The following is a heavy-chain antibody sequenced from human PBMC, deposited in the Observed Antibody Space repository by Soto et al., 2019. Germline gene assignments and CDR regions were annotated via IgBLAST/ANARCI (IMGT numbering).Heavy chain of an antibody. CDR2: ISSSSSYI. J-gene: IGHJ3*01. CDR1: GFTFSSYS. CDR3: ASERLCFGRDLDSDP. D-gene: IGHD3-10*01. V-gene: IGHV3-21*01. Sequence: GGSLRLSCAASGFTFSSYSMNWVRQAPGKGLEWVSSISSSSSYIYYADSVKGRFTISRDNAKNSLYLQMNSLRAEDTAVYYCASERLCFGRDLDSDPWRQWTMVIVSS.